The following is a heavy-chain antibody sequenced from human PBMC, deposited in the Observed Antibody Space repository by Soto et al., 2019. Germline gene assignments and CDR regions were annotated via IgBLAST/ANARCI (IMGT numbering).Heavy chain of an antibody. CDR2: ISGSGGIT. Sequence: PGGSLRLSCAASGFTISSYSMNWVRQAPGKGLEWVSAISGSGGITYYADSVKGRYTISRDNSKNTLYLQMNSLRAEDTAVYYCAKARAQYYDFWSGYPVDYWGQGTLVNVSS. CDR3: AKARAQYYDFWSGYPVDY. D-gene: IGHD3-3*01. J-gene: IGHJ4*02. V-gene: IGHV3-23*01. CDR1: GFTISSYS.